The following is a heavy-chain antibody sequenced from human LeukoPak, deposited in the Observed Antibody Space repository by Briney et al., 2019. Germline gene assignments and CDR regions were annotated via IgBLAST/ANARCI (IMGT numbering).Heavy chain of an antibody. D-gene: IGHD3-9*01. J-gene: IGHJ4*02. V-gene: IGHV1-18*01. CDR2: ISAYNGNT. CDR3: ARSRELVTSYYFDY. CDR1: GCTFTSYA. Sequence: ASVKVSCKASGCTFTSYAISWVRQAPGQGLEWMGWISAYNGNTNYAQKLQGRVTMTTDTSTSTAYMELRSLRSDDTAVYYCARSRELVTSYYFDYWGQGTLVTVSS.